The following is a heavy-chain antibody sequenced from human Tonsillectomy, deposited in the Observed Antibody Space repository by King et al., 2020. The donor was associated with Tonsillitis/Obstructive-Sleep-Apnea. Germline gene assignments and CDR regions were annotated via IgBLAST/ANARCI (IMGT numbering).Heavy chain of an antibody. CDR1: GFSFGNSP. CDR2: IYTDEGVV. D-gene: IGHD6-25*01. J-gene: IGHJ3*02. Sequence: VQLVESGGGVIQPGGSLRLSCAASGFSFGNSPMHWVRQAPGKGLEWVAVIYTDEGVVQDADSLKGRFTMSRDNSKNMLFLQTNSLRVEDTAVYYCARETHTSGRAGAFEIWGQGTMVTVSS. CDR3: ARETHTSGRAGAFEI. V-gene: IGHV3-30*01.